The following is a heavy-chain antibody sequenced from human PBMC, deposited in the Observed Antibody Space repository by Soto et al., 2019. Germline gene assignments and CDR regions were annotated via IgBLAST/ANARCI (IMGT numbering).Heavy chain of an antibody. V-gene: IGHV4-59*08. CDR1: GGSISSYY. J-gene: IGHJ4*02. Sequence: SETLSLTCTVSGGSISSYYWSWIRQPPGKGLEWIGYIYYSGSTNYNPSLKSRVTISVDTSKNQFSLKLSSVTAADTAVYYCAGRYGDTHSFWSQRTLVTVSS. CDR3: AGRYGDTHSF. CDR2: IYYSGST. D-gene: IGHD4-17*01.